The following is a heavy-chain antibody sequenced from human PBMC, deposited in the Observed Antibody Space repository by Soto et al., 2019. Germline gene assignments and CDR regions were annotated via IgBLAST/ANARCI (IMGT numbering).Heavy chain of an antibody. D-gene: IGHD2-2*01. Sequence: GGSLRLSCAASGFTFSSYGMHWVRQAPGKGLEWVAVISYDGSNKYYADSVKGRFTISRDNSKNTLYLQMNSLRAEDTAVYYCAKALTRSGGYCSITCCYGYYYYYIYVRGKGTTVTVS. CDR1: GFTFSSYG. V-gene: IGHV3-30*18. J-gene: IGHJ6*03. CDR3: AKALTRSGGYCSITCCYGYYYYYIYV. CDR2: ISYDGSNK.